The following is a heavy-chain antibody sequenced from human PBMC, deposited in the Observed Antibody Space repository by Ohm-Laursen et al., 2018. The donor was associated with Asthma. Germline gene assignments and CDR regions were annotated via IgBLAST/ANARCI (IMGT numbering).Heavy chain of an antibody. J-gene: IGHJ4*02. CDR3: AKDQGD. Sequence: SLRLSCTASGFTFSTYGMHWVRQAPGKGLEWVAVISYDGSNKYYADSVKGRFTISRDNSKNTLYLQMNSLRAEDTAVYYCAKDQGDWGQGTLVTVSS. CDR2: ISYDGSNK. CDR1: GFTFSTYG. V-gene: IGHV3-30*18.